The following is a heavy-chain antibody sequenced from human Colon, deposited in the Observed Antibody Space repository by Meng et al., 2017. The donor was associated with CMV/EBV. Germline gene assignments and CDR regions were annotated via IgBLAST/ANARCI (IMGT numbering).Heavy chain of an antibody. CDR2: IHHSGNN. V-gene: IGHV4-59*01. D-gene: IGHD3-16*01. CDR1: GDSMGNYY. J-gene: IGHJ6*02. CDR3: ARDWSIMITSGATHGMDV. Sequence: SETLSLTCTVSGDSMGNYYWTWIRQTPGKGLEWIGSIHHSGNNNYNPSLKSRVTMSIDTSNNQFSLKLSSVTAADTAVYYCARDWSIMITSGATHGMDVWGQGTTVTVSS.